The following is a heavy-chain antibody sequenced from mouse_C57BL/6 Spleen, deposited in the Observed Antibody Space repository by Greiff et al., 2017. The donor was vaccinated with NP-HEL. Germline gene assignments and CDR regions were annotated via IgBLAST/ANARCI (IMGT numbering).Heavy chain of an antibody. D-gene: IGHD4-1*01. CDR2: IYPGSGST. Sequence: QVQLKQPGAELVKPGASVKMSCKASGYTFTSYWITWVKQRPGQGLEWIRDIYPGSGSTNYNEKFKSKATLTVDTSSSTAYMQLSSLTSEDSAVYYCARSLGRHWYFDVWGTGTTVTVSS. J-gene: IGHJ1*03. CDR1: GYTFTSYW. V-gene: IGHV1-55*01. CDR3: ARSLGRHWYFDV.